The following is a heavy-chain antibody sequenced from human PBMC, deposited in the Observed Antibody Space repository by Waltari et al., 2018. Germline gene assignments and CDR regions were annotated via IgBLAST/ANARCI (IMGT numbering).Heavy chain of an antibody. Sequence: EVRLVESGGILLQPGESLRLSRPALGLLFSTDVTSWVRQAPGKGLEWVSTISAGGGSTYYADSVKGRFSVSRDNSRNTLYLQMSSLRVEDTAIYYCVKMWGSKGSQGWGQGTLVTVSS. V-gene: IGHV3-23*04. D-gene: IGHD1-26*01. CDR1: GLLFSTDV. J-gene: IGHJ4*02. CDR3: VKMWGSKGSQG. CDR2: ISAGGGST.